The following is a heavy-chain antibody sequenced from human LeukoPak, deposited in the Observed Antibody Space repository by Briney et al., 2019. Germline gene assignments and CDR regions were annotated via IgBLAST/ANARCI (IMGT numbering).Heavy chain of an antibody. Sequence: GGSLRLSCAASGFTLSNYAIHWVRQAPGKGLEYVSAISRNGDSTFYANSVEGRFTISRDNSKNTLYLQMGSVRTEDMAVYYCARDGWFGEAYSFYYYMDVWGKGTTATVSS. V-gene: IGHV3-64*01. CDR1: GFTLSNYA. D-gene: IGHD3-10*01. J-gene: IGHJ6*03. CDR2: ISRNGDST. CDR3: ARDGWFGEAYSFYYYMDV.